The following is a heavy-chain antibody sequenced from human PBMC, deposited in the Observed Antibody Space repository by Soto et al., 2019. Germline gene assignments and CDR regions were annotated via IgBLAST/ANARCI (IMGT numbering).Heavy chain of an antibody. J-gene: IGHJ4*02. CDR2: IWSDITNK. CDR1: GFTFTNYG. CDR3: ARAPADYDGLN. D-gene: IGHD3-10*01. Sequence: ESGGGVVQPGRSLRLSCAASGFTFTNYGMHWVRQAPGKGLEWVAVIWSDITNKYYADSVKGRFTISRDNSKNTLYLQMNGLRAEDTAMYYCARAPADYDGLNWGQGTLVTVSS. V-gene: IGHV3-33*01.